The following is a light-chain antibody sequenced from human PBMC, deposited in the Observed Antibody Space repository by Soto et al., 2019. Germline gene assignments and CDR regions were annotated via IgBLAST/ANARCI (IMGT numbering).Light chain of an antibody. CDR1: QSISNW. J-gene: IGKJ4*01. V-gene: IGKV1-5*01. CDR3: QQRYNWLT. Sequence: DIQMTQSPSTLSASVGDRVTITCRASQSISNWLAWYQQKQGKAPKLLIYDASSLESGVPSRFSGSGSGTEFTLTISSLEPEDSAVYYCQQRYNWLTFGGGTKVEIK. CDR2: DAS.